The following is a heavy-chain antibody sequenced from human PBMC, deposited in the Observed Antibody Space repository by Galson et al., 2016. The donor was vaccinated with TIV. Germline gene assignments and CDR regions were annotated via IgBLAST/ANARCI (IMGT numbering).Heavy chain of an antibody. CDR1: GGTFSSDA. V-gene: IGHV1-69*10. D-gene: IGHD5-18*01. J-gene: IGHJ3*02. CDR3: ARARGYNFENAFHI. Sequence: SVKVSCKASGGTFSSDAISWVRQAPGQGLEWMGGIILMIKIADYAQKFQGRVTISADEFPSAAYMELSSLRFEDTAAYYCARARGYNFENAFHIWGQGTMVTVSS. CDR2: IILMIKIA.